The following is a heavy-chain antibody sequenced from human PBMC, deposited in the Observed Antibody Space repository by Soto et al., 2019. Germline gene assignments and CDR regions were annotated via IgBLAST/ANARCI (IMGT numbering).Heavy chain of an antibody. CDR1: GYTFTSYG. CDR2: ISAYNGNT. V-gene: IGHV1-18*01. Sequence: ASVKVSCKASGYTFTSYGISWVRQAPGQGLEWMGWISAYNGNTNYAQRLQGRVTMTTDTSTSTTYMELRSLRSDDTAVYYCARAGYYDILTGYSDFDYWGQGTLVTVSS. D-gene: IGHD3-9*01. CDR3: ARAGYYDILTGYSDFDY. J-gene: IGHJ4*02.